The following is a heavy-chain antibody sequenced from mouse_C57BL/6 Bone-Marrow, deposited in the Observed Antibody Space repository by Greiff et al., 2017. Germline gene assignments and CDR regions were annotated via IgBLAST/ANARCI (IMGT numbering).Heavy chain of an antibody. CDR3: ASPFITTVVPFDY. J-gene: IGHJ2*01. V-gene: IGHV1-7*01. CDR2: INPSSGYT. CDR1: GYTFTSYW. Sequence: QVQLQQSGAELAKPGASVKLSCKASGYTFTSYWMHWVKQRPGQGLEWIGYINPSSGYTKYNQKFKDKATLTADKSSSTAYMQLSSLTYEDSAVDYCASPFITTVVPFDYWGQGTTLTVSS. D-gene: IGHD1-1*01.